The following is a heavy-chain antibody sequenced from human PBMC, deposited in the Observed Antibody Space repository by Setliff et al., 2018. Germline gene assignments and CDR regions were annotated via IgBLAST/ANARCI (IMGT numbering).Heavy chain of an antibody. CDR1: GFTFSSYT. J-gene: IGHJ4*02. CDR2: ISARTGLT. V-gene: IGHV3-23*01. Sequence: GGSLRLSCEASGFTFSSYTMTWVRQAPGEGLEWVSGISARTGLTYYADSVKGRFTMSRDISKNTVYLHMTSLRAEDTAMYYCAKRGDTRTFDYWGQGTLVTIS. CDR3: AKRGDTRTFDY. D-gene: IGHD5-18*01.